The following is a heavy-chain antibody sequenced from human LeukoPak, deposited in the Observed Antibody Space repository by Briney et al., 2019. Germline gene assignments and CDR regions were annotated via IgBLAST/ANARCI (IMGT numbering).Heavy chain of an antibody. D-gene: IGHD1-26*01. J-gene: IGHJ4*02. V-gene: IGHV3-30-3*01. CDR2: ISYDGSNK. CDR1: GFTFSSYA. CDR3: ARPSEWELLIGPYYFDY. Sequence: GGSLRLSCAASGFTFSSYAMHWVRQAPGKGLEWVAVISYDGSNKYYADSVKGRFTISRDNSKNTLYLQMNSLRAEDTAVYYCARPSEWELLIGPYYFDYWGQGTLVTVSS.